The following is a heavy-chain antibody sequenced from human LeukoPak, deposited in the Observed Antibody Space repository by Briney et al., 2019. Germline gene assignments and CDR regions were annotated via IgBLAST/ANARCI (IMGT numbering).Heavy chain of an antibody. V-gene: IGHV3-21*01. D-gene: IGHD2-2*01. Sequence: GGSLRLSCAGSGFIFSNYAMSWVRQAPGKGLEWVSSISSSSSYIYYADSVKGRFTISRDNAKNSLYLQMNSLRAEDTAVYYCARGSDCSSTSCYAFWYYYYGMDVWGQGTTVTVSS. J-gene: IGHJ6*02. CDR2: ISSSSSYI. CDR3: ARGSDCSSTSCYAFWYYYYGMDV. CDR1: GFIFSNYA.